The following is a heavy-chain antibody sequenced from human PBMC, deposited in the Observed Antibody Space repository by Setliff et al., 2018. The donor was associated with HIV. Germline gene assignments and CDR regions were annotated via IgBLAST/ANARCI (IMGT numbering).Heavy chain of an antibody. CDR1: GGSFSGYY. CDR2: INHSGST. J-gene: IGHJ4*02. D-gene: IGHD3-16*01. Sequence: SETLSLTCAVYGGSFSGYYWSWIRRPPGKGLEWIGEINHSGSTNYNPSLKSRVTISLDTSKNQFSLDLSSVTAADTALYYCARTRGRALVSYYFDNWGQGRLVTVS. V-gene: IGHV4-34*01. CDR3: ARTRGRALVSYYFDN.